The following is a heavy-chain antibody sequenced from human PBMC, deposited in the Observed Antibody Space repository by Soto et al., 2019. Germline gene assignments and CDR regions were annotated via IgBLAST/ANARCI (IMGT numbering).Heavy chain of an antibody. J-gene: IGHJ5*02. CDR2: IWYDGSNK. D-gene: IGHD2-15*01. V-gene: IGHV3-33*01. CDR3: ARDGCSGGSCVTYNWFDP. Sequence: SLRLSCAASVFTFSSYGMHWVRQAPGKGLEWVAVIWYDGSNKYYADSVKGRFTISRDNSKNTLYLQMNSLRAEDTAVYYCARDGCSGGSCVTYNWFDPWGQGTLVTVSS. CDR1: VFTFSSYG.